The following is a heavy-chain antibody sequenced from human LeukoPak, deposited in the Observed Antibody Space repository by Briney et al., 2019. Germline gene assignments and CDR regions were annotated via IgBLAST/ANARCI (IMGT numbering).Heavy chain of an antibody. CDR3: ARDWTQVMATETDTFDI. V-gene: IGHV3-7*01. CDR1: GFTFSSYW. D-gene: IGHD5-24*01. Sequence: PGGSLRLSCAASGFTFSSYWMSWVRQAPGKGLEWVANIKQDGSEKYYVDSVEGRFTISRDNAKNSLYLQMNSLRAEDTAVYYCARDWTQVMATETDTFDIWGQGTMVTVSP. CDR2: IKQDGSEK. J-gene: IGHJ3*02.